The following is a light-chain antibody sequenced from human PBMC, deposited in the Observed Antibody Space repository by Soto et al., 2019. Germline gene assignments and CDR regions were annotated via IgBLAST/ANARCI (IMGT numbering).Light chain of an antibody. CDR2: DAS. CDR3: QQRSNWPWT. Sequence: EIVLTQSPATLSLSPEERATLSCRASQSVSSYLAWYQQKPGQAPRLLIYDASNRATGIPARFSGSGPGTDFTLTISSLEPEDFAVYYCQQRSNWPWTFGQGTKVEIK. CDR1: QSVSSY. V-gene: IGKV3-11*01. J-gene: IGKJ1*01.